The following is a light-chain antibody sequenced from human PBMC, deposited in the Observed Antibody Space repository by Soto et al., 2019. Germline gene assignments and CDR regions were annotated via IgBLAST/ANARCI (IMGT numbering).Light chain of an antibody. CDR2: QVT. J-gene: IGLJ1*01. CDR3: SSYTDSSNYV. Sequence: QSALPQPASVSGSPGQSITISCTGTSSDLAIYNYVSWYQQQPGKAPKLMSYQVTNRPSWVSNRFSGSRSGNTASLTISGLQAEDEADYYCSSYTDSSNYVFGTGTKLTVL. CDR1: SSDLAIYNY. V-gene: IGLV2-14*01.